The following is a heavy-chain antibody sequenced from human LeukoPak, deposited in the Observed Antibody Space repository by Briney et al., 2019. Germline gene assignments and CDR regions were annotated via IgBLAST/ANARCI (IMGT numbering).Heavy chain of an antibody. CDR3: ARHGGADTSWFYFDY. J-gene: IGHJ4*02. CDR2: IYHSGST. D-gene: IGHD2-2*01. V-gene: IGHV4-30-2*01. CDR1: GGSISSGGYY. Sequence: TSETLSLTCTVSGGSISSGGYYWSWIRQPPGKGLEWIGYIYHSGSTYYNPSLKSRVTISVERPKNQFSLRLTSVTAADTAVYYCARHGGADTSWFYFDYWGQGTLVTVSS.